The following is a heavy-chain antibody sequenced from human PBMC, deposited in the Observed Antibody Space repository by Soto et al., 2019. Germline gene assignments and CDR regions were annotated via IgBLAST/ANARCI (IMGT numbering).Heavy chain of an antibody. CDR1: GFTFSSYG. J-gene: IGHJ6*02. D-gene: IGHD2-15*01. CDR3: ANFFRSGWYYYYYGMDV. V-gene: IGHV3-30*18. Sequence: GGSLRLSCAASGFTFSSYGMHWVRQAPGKGLEWVAVISYDGSNKYYADSVKGRFTISGDNSKNTLYLQMNSLRAEDTAVYYCANFFRSGWYYYYYGMDVWGQWTTVTVSS. CDR2: ISYDGSNK.